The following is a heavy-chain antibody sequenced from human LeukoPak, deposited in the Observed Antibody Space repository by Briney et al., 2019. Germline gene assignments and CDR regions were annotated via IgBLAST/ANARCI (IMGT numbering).Heavy chain of an antibody. CDR3: AREIHGGNTGVFDY. CDR2: ISHSGNTF. Sequence: PAGGSLRLSCLVSGFTFSTYRMNWVRQAPGKGLEWVSYISHSGNTFYYADSVKGRFTISRDNARNSLFLQMNSLRDEDTAVYYCAREIHGGNTGVFDYWGQGTLVTVSS. CDR1: GFTFSTYR. J-gene: IGHJ4*02. V-gene: IGHV3-48*02. D-gene: IGHD4-23*01.